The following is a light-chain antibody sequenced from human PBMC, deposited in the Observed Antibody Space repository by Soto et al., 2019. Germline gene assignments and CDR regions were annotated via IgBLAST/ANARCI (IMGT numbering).Light chain of an antibody. CDR1: NSDIGAYNY. Sequence: QSVLTQPASVSGSPGQSITISCTGTNSDIGAYNYVSWYQHHPGKAPKVLIYEVSNRPSGVSSRFSGSKSGNTASLTIFGLQAEDEANYYCNSYGRSSTYVLFGGGTKLTVL. V-gene: IGLV2-14*01. CDR3: NSYGRSSTYVL. CDR2: EVS. J-gene: IGLJ2*01.